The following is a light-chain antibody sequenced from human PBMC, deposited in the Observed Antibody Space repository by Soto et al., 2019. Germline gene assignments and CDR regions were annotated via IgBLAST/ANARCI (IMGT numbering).Light chain of an antibody. CDR1: NSDVGAYNY. Sequence: QSALTQPPSASGSPGQSVTISCTGTNSDVGAYNYVSWYQQYPGKAPKLMIYEVSKRPSGVPDRFSGSKSGNTASLTVSGLQAEDEADYYCSSYGGSDTFVFGTGTKLTVL. CDR3: SSYGGSDTFV. J-gene: IGLJ1*01. CDR2: EVS. V-gene: IGLV2-8*01.